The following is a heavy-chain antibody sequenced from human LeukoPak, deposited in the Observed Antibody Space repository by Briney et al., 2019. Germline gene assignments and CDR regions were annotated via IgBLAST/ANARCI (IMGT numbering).Heavy chain of an antibody. CDR2: INPNRGGT. D-gene: IGHD3-3*01. CDR1: GYTFTVYY. CDR3: ARDSRLAYDFWSGYPGAHFDF. V-gene: IGHV1-2*02. J-gene: IGHJ4*02. Sequence: ASVKVSCKASGYTFTVYYMHWVRHPPGQGLERMGWINPNRGGTNHAQKLQGRVTMTTDTSTRTAYMELRSLRSDDTAVYYCARDSRLAYDFWSGYPGAHFDFWGQGTLVTVSS.